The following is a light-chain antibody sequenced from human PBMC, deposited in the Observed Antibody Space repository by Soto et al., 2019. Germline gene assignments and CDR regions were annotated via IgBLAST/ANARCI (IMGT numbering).Light chain of an antibody. CDR2: AAS. CDR3: QQYYSYPRVT. J-gene: IGKJ3*01. Sequence: AIRMTQSPSSFSASTGDRVTITCRASQGISSYLAWYQQKPGKAPKLLIYAASTLQSGVPSRFSGSGPGTDFTLTISCLQSEDFATYYCQQYYSYPRVTFGPGTKVDIK. CDR1: QGISSY. V-gene: IGKV1-8*01.